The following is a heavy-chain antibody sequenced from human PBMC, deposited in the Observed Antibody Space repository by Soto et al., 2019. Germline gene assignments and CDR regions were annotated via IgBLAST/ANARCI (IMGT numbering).Heavy chain of an antibody. CDR2: IILPFGTA. D-gene: IGHD1-26*01. CDR3: ARGPYYACYFDY. J-gene: IGHJ4*02. V-gene: IGHV1-69*12. Sequence: QVRLVQSGAEVKKPGSSVKVSCKASGGTFSNYAISWVRQAPGQGLEWMGGIILPFGTANYAQKFQGRVTITADESMTTAYMELSGLRSEDTAVYYCARGPYYACYFDYWGQGTLVTASS. CDR1: GGTFSNYA.